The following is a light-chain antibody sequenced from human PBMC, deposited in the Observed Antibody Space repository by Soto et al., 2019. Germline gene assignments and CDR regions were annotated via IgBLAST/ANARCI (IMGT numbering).Light chain of an antibody. CDR2: KVS. V-gene: IGKV2-30*01. J-gene: IGKJ5*01. CDR1: QSLLYFDGNIY. Sequence: DVVMTQSPLSLPVTLGQPASISCRSSQSLLYFDGNIYVNWFQQRPGQSPRRLIYKVSNRDSGVPDRFSGSGAGTDFTLKISRVEADVVGVYYCMQGTHWPIAFGQGTRLEIK. CDR3: MQGTHWPIA.